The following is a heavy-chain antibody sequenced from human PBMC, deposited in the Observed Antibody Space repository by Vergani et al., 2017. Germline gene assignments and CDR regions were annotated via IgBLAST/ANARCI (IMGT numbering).Heavy chain of an antibody. CDR3: ARDFSGGWYGWFDP. Sequence: QVQLQESGPGLVKPSETLSLTCTVSGGSISSSSYYWGWIRQPPGKGLEWIGSIYYSGSTYYNPSLKSRVTISVDTSKNQFSLKLSSVTAADTAVYYCARDFSGGWYGWFDPWGQGTLVTVSS. CDR2: IYYSGST. D-gene: IGHD6-19*01. V-gene: IGHV4-39*02. CDR1: GGSISSSSYY. J-gene: IGHJ5*02.